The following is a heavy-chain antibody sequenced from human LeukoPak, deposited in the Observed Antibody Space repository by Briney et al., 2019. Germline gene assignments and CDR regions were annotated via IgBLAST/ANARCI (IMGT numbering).Heavy chain of an antibody. J-gene: IGHJ4*02. V-gene: IGHV3-21*01. CDR2: ISSSSSYI. D-gene: IGHD6-19*01. CDR1: GFTFSSYS. CDR3: ARSAVAAPGSH. Sequence: GGSLRLSCAASGFTFSSYSMNWVRQAPGKGLEWVSSISSSSSYIYYADSVKGRFIISRDNAKNSLYLQMNSLRAEDTAVYYCARSAVAAPGSHWGQGTLVTVSS.